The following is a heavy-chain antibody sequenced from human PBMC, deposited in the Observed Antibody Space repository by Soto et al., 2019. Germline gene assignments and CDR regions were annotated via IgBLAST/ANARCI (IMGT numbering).Heavy chain of an antibody. D-gene: IGHD3-9*01. V-gene: IGHV3-11*06. Sequence: TLCLSCEASGFPFGDYYLSGILQSPERGLEWISFLSSSSRFTKYADCVRCRFTISRDNAKNALYLQMNSLRAEDTALYYSGGRLGSLPTDILDIWGRGSRVAVSS. CDR1: GFPFGDYY. CDR3: GGRLGSLPTDILDI. J-gene: IGHJ2*01. CDR2: LSSSSRFT.